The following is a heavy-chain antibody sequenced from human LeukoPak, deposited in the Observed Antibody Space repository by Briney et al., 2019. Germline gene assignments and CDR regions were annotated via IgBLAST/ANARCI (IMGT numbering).Heavy chain of an antibody. CDR2: ISYDGSNK. D-gene: IGHD6-13*01. CDR1: GFTFTTYW. CDR3: AKANRASSWYEIDY. V-gene: IGHV3-30*18. J-gene: IGHJ4*02. Sequence: GGSLRLSCAASGFTFTTYWMHWVRQAPGKGLEWVSVISYDGSNKYYADSVKGRFTISRDNSKNTLYLQMNSLRAEDTAVYYCAKANRASSWYEIDYWGQGTLVTVSS.